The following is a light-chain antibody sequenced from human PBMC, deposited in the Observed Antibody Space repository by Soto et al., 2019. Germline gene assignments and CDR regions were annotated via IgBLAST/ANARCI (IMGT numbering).Light chain of an antibody. J-gene: IGKJ4*01. CDR2: GAS. Sequence: EIVLTQSPGTLSLSPGERATLSCRASQNIRGSFFAWYQQKPGQAPRLLIYGASSRAADIPDRFSGSGSGTDVTLPIHRLEPEDFAVYSCQQYATSPPTFGGGTKVEIK. V-gene: IGKV3-20*01. CDR1: QNIRGSF. CDR3: QQYATSPPT.